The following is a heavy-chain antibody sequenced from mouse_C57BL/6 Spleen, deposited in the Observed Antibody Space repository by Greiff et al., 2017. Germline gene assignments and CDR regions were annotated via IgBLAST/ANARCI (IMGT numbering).Heavy chain of an antibody. Sequence: QVQLKQSGAELVKPGASVKISCKASGYAFSSYWLNWVKQRPGKGLEWIGQIYPGDGDTNYNGKFKGKAPLTADKSSSTAYMQLSSLTSEDSAVYFCARVAVITTAPYFDYWGQGTTLTVSS. D-gene: IGHD1-1*01. CDR2: IYPGDGDT. CDR3: ARVAVITTAPYFDY. J-gene: IGHJ2*01. V-gene: IGHV1-80*01. CDR1: GYAFSSYW.